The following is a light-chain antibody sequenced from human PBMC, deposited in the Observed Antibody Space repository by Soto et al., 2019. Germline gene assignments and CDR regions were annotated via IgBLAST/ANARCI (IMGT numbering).Light chain of an antibody. Sequence: EIVLTQSPATLSLSPGERATLSCRASQSVSSSYLAWYQQKPGQAPRLLIYGASSRATGIPDRFSGSGSGTDFTLTISSLQPEDSASYYCLQDHEHLTFGGGTKVDIK. V-gene: IGKV3-20*02. J-gene: IGKJ4*01. CDR3: LQDHEHLT. CDR2: GAS. CDR1: QSVSSSY.